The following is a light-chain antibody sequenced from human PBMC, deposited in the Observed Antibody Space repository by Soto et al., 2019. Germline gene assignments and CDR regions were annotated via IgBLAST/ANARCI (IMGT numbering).Light chain of an antibody. CDR3: QQYGTSLSIT. V-gene: IGKV3-20*01. CDR1: QSVSSSN. Sequence: EIVLTQSPGTLSLSPGERATLSCRASQSVSSSNLVWYQQKPGQAPRLLIYGGSSRATGIPARFSGSASATDFTLTIRRLEPEDFAVYYCQQYGTSLSITFGQGTRLEIK. CDR2: GGS. J-gene: IGKJ5*01.